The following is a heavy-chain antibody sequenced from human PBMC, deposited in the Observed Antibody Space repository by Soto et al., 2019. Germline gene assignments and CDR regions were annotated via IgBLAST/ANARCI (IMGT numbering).Heavy chain of an antibody. J-gene: IGHJ3*02. Sequence: GGSLRLSCAASGFTFSSYSMNWVRQAPGKGLEWVSSISSSSSYIYYADSVKGRFTISRDNAKNSLYLQMNSLRAEDTAVYYGARVATGDLAFDIWGQGTMVTVSS. V-gene: IGHV3-21*01. CDR2: ISSSSSYI. CDR1: GFTFSSYS. CDR3: ARVATGDLAFDI. D-gene: IGHD7-27*01.